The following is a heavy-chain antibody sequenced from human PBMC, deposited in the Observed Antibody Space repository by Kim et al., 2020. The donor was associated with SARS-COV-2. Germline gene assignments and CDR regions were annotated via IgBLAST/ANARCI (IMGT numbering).Heavy chain of an antibody. CDR3: ARDRYSSSWSPFYFDY. CDR2: IKQDGSEK. J-gene: IGHJ4*02. V-gene: IGHV3-7*01. CDR1: GFTFSSYW. D-gene: IGHD6-13*01. Sequence: GGSLRLSCAASGFTFSSYWMSWVRQAPGKGLEWVANIKQDGSEKYYVDSVKGRFTISRDNAKNSLYLQMNSLRAEDTAVYYCARDRYSSSWSPFYFDYWGQGTLVTVSS.